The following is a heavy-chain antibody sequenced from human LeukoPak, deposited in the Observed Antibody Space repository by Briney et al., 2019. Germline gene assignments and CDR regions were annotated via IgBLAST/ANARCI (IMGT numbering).Heavy chain of an antibody. Sequence: SETLSLTCTVSGGSITNFYWSWIRQPAGKGLEWIGRIYSSGTITYNPSLERRVSMSVDTSKNQFSLKLSSVTAADTAVYCCARDSGTTGEVKFDPWGQGTLVTVSS. CDR3: ARDSGTTGEVKFDP. V-gene: IGHV4-4*07. CDR1: GGSITNFY. D-gene: IGHD3-10*01. J-gene: IGHJ5*02. CDR2: IYSSGTI.